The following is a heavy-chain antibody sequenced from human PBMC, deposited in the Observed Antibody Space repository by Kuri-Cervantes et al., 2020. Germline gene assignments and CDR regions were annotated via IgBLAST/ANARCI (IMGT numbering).Heavy chain of an antibody. Sequence: CPASEFTLSSYAMHWDRQAPGKRLAWVAVISYDGSNKYYADSVQGRFTISRDNSKNTLYLQMNSLRAEDTAVYYCASPLKLYYYYYGMNVWGPGTTVTVSS. CDR2: ISYDGSNK. J-gene: IGHJ6*02. D-gene: IGHD1-1*01. CDR3: ASPLKLYYYYYGMNV. V-gene: IGHV3-30-3*01. CDR1: EFTLSSYA.